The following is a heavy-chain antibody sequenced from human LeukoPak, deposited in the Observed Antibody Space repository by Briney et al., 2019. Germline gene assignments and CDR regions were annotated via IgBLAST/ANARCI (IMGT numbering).Heavy chain of an antibody. CDR1: RGTFSSST. CDR3: ARATPESPIAAAGIDY. D-gene: IGHD6-13*01. J-gene: IGHJ4*02. CDR2: IIPILGTA. V-gene: IGHV1-69*05. Sequence: EASVKVSSKASRGTFSSSTISWVRQAPGQGLGWMGRIIPILGTAHYAQKFQGRVTITTDESTSTAYMELSSLISEDTAVYYCARATPESPIAAAGIDYWGQGTLVTVSA.